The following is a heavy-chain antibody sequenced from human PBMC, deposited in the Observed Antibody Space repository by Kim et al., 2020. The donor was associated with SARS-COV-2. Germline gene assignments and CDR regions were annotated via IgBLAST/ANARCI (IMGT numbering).Heavy chain of an antibody. J-gene: IGHJ4*02. CDR2: IYYSGST. CDR1: GGSISSSSYY. CDR3: ARHTGYFDY. D-gene: IGHD6-13*01. V-gene: IGHV4-39*01. Sequence: SETLSLTCTVSGGSISSSSYYWGWIRQPPGKGLEWIGSIYYSGSTYYNPSLKSRVTISVDTSKNQFSLKLSSVTAADTAVYYCARHTGYFDYWGQGTLVTVSS.